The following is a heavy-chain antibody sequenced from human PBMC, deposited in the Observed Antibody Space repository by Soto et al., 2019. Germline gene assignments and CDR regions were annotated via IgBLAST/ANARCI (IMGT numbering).Heavy chain of an antibody. J-gene: IGHJ4*02. CDR2: IYYSEST. Sequence: LSLTCTGDGGSISSYYWSWIRQPPGKGLEWIGYIYYSESTNYNPSLKSRVTISVDTSKNQFSLKLSSVTAADTAVYYGARTPGIAAAGIDYWGQGTLVTGSS. V-gene: IGHV4-59*01. CDR1: GGSISSYY. CDR3: ARTPGIAAAGIDY. D-gene: IGHD6-13*01.